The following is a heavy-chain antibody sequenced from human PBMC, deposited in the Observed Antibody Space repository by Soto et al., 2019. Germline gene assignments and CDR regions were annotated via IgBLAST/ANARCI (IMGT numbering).Heavy chain of an antibody. J-gene: IGHJ6*03. CDR1: GGSISSYC. V-gene: IGHV4-59*08. Sequence: PSETLSLTCTVSGGSISSYCWSWIRQPPGKGLEWIGYIYYSGSTNYNPSLKSRVTISVDTSKNQFSLKLSSVTAADTAVYYCARLRGGYCSSTSFYPSRSYYYTVVWGKGSTVTVSS. D-gene: IGHD2-2*01. CDR3: ARLRGGYCSSTSFYPSRSYYYTVV. CDR2: IYYSGST.